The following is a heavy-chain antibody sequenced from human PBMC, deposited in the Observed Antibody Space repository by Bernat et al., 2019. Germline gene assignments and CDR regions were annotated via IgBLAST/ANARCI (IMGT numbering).Heavy chain of an antibody. CDR3: AREKGNLFSLDDFDY. J-gene: IGHJ4*02. CDR2: IYYTGST. CDR1: GGSISNSSYY. Sequence: QLQLQESGPGLVKPSETLSFTCTISGGSISNSSYYWGWIRQPPGKGLEWIGSIYYTGSTYYNPSLKSRVTISLDTSRNQFSLRLSSVTAADTAVYYCAREKGNLFSLDDFDYWGQGTLVTVSS. D-gene: IGHD2-21*01. V-gene: IGHV4-39*02.